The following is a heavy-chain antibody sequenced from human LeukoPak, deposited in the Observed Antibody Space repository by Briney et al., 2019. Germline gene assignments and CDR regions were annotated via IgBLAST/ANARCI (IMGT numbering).Heavy chain of an antibody. Sequence: GGSLRLSCAASGFTFSSYWMSWVCQAPGKGLEWVANIKQDGSEKYYVDSVKGRFTISRDNAKNSLYLQMNSLRAEDTAVYYCARVGVLRFLEWLLYHPYYFDYWGQGTLVTVSP. CDR1: GFTFSSYW. CDR2: IKQDGSEK. V-gene: IGHV3-7*01. J-gene: IGHJ4*02. D-gene: IGHD3-3*01. CDR3: ARVGVLRFLEWLLYHPYYFDY.